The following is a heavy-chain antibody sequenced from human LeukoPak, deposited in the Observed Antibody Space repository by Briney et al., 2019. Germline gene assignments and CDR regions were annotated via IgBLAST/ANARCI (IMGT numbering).Heavy chain of an antibody. CDR1: GGSISSSYY. D-gene: IGHD3-22*01. CDR2: IYYSGST. J-gene: IGHJ3*02. CDR3: ARDPGPSITMIGLGAFDI. Sequence: KSSETLSLTCTVSGGSISSSYYWGWIRQPPGKGLEWIGSIYYSGSTYYNPSLKSRVTISVDTSKNQFPLKLSSVTAADTAVYYCARDPGPSITMIGLGAFDIWGQGTMVTVSS. V-gene: IGHV4-39*06.